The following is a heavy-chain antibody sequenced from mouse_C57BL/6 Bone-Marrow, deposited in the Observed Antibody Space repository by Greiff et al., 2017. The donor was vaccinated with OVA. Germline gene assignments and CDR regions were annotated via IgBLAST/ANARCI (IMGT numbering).Heavy chain of an antibody. J-gene: IGHJ3*01. Sequence: EVQLQQSGPELVKPGASVKIPCKASGYTFTDYNMDWVTQTPGKSLEWIGDINPNNGGTIYNQKFKGKATLTVDKPYRTVYMELRSLTSEDTAVYYCARLYYYPLANWGQGTLVSVSA. V-gene: IGHV1-18*01. CDR3: ARLYYYPLAN. D-gene: IGHD2-1*01. CDR2: INPNNGGT. CDR1: GYTFTDYN.